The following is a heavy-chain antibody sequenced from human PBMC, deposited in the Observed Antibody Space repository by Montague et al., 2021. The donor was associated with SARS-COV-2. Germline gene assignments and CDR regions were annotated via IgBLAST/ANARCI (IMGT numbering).Heavy chain of an antibody. CDR2: INHSGST. CDR3: ARARQDVVVPSLGIGAYYYYYYIDV. Sequence: SETLSLTCAVYGGSFSGYYWCWICQPPGKGLERIGEINHSGSTNNNSSPTSRVPISVDTSKNQYSLKLSSVTAADTAVYYCARARQDVVVPSLGIGAYYYYYYIDVWGQGTTVTVSS. J-gene: IGHJ6*03. D-gene: IGHD2-2*01. CDR1: GGSFSGYY. V-gene: IGHV4-34*01.